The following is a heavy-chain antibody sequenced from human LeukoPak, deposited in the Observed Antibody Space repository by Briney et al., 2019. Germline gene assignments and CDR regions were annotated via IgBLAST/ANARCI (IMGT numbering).Heavy chain of an antibody. Sequence: SGGSLRLSCAAAGFTFDDYLMGWVRQAPGKGLEWVSYITNSGYTMYYADSVRGRFTISKDNAKNSLYLHMSGLRAEDTAVYYCARSRARIAAAVYYFDYWGQGTPVTVSS. CDR2: ITNSGYTM. J-gene: IGHJ4*02. D-gene: IGHD6-13*01. V-gene: IGHV3-11*01. CDR3: ARSRARIAAAVYYFDY. CDR1: GFTFDDYL.